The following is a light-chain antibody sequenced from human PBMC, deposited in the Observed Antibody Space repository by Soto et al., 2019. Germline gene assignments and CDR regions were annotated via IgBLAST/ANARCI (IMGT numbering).Light chain of an antibody. CDR1: QTIDNW. CDR2: DVS. Sequence: DIQMTQSPSTLSASVGDRVTIPFRASQTIDNWLAWYQQKPGKTPKLLMYDVSSLESGVPSRFSGSGSGTEFTLTISSLQPDDFATYYCQQYKTYWTFGQGTKGDIK. J-gene: IGKJ1*01. V-gene: IGKV1-5*01. CDR3: QQYKTYWT.